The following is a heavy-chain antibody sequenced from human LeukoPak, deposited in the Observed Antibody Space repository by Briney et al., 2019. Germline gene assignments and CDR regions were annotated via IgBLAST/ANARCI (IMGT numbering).Heavy chain of an antibody. V-gene: IGHV3-23*01. D-gene: IGHD3-10*01. CDR1: GFTFSSYA. J-gene: IGHJ4*02. CDR3: AKDLYGSGSYYFDY. CDR2: ISGSGGGT. Sequence: PGGSLRLSCAASGFTFSSYAMSWVRQAPGKGLEWVSAISGSGGGTYYADSVKGRFTISRDNSKNTLYLQMNSLRAEDTAVYYCAKDLYGSGSYYFDYWGQGTLVTVSS.